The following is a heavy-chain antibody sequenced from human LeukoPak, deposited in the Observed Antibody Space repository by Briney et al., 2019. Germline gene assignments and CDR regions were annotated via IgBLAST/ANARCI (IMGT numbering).Heavy chain of an antibody. J-gene: IGHJ4*02. CDR3: ARLGSGSHDY. Sequence: QVQLQESGPGLVKPSETLSLTCSVSGGSINSHYCGWMRQPPGKGLEWIAYIYYIGTTNYNPSLQSRVTISIDTSKNQISLKLTSVTAADTAVYYCARLGSGSHDYWGRGTLVTVSS. D-gene: IGHD3-10*01. CDR1: GGSINSHY. CDR2: IYYIGTT. V-gene: IGHV4-59*08.